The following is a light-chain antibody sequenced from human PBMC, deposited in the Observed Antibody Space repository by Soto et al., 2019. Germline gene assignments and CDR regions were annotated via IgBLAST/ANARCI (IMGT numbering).Light chain of an antibody. CDR2: GAS. CDR1: QSVSSN. V-gene: IGKV3-15*01. Sequence: EIVMTQSPATLSVSPGERATLSCRASQSVSSNLAWYQQKPGQTPRLLIYGASSRATGIPARFSGSGSGTEFTLTISSLQSEDFAVYYCQQYNIWPPRMFGQGTKVEIK. CDR3: QQYNIWPPRM. J-gene: IGKJ1*01.